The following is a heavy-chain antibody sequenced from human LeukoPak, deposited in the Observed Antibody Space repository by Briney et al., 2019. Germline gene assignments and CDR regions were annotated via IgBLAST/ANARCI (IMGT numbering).Heavy chain of an antibody. CDR3: AKDRMYSSGWAFDY. CDR2: IGGSGGST. D-gene: IGHD1-26*01. CDR1: GFTCSTYA. V-gene: IGHV3-23*01. J-gene: IGHJ4*02. Sequence: GGSLRLSCAASGFTCSTYAMSWLRQAPGKGLEWVSAIGGSGGSTYFADSVKGRFTISRDNSKNRLYLEMNTLRAEDTAVYYCAKDRMYSSGWAFDYRGQGTLVTVSS.